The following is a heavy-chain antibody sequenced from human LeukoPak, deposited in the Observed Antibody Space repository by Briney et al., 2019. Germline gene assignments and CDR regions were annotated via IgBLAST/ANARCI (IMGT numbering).Heavy chain of an antibody. D-gene: IGHD5-18*01. Sequence: PSETLSLTCTVSGGSMNSHYWSWIRQPPGKGLEWIGYMLDTVTTKDNPSLKSRFTLSADTSKNQFSLRLTSVTAADTAVYYCATIKGGKIYGYFDFWGQGILVTVSS. CDR1: GGSMNSHY. CDR2: MLDTVTT. V-gene: IGHV4-59*11. J-gene: IGHJ4*02. CDR3: ATIKGGKIYGYFDF.